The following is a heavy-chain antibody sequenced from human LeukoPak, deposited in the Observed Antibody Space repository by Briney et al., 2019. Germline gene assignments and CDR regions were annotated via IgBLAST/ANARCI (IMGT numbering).Heavy chain of an antibody. CDR3: AKAKYHGMATTTPINY. CDR1: GFTFSSYA. Sequence: GGSLRLSCAASGFTFSSYAMSWVRQAPGKGLEWVSAISGSGGSTYYADSVKGRFTISRDNSKNTLYLQMNSLRAEDTAVYYCAKAKYHGMATTTPINYWGQGTLVTVSS. V-gene: IGHV3-23*01. D-gene: IGHD5-24*01. CDR2: ISGSGGST. J-gene: IGHJ4*02.